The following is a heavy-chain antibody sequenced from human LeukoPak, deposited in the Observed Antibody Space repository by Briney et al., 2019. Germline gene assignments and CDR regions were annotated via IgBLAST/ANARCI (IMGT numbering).Heavy chain of an antibody. CDR2: IYYSGST. V-gene: IGHV4-39*01. CDR3: ARLAEGEYSSSWYFDY. CDR1: GGSISSSSYY. D-gene: IGHD6-13*01. Sequence: SETLSLTCTVSGGSISSSSYYWGWIRQPPGKGLEWIGSIYYSGSTYYNPSLKSRVTISVDTSKNQFSLKLSSVTAADTAVYYCARLAEGEYSSSWYFDYWGQGTLVTVSS. J-gene: IGHJ4*02.